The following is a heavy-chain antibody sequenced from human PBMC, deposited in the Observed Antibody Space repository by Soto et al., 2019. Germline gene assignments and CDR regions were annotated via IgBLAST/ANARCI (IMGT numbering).Heavy chain of an antibody. CDR1: GLTISGKKY. Sequence: DVQLVESGGGLIQPGESLRLSCAAFGLTISGKKYVAWVRHAPGQGLEWVSALYDVDGSFYADSVTGRFTTSSDSSKTTVYLQMNDLRPDDTAVYYCATWHEREHAFDVWGQGTTVTISS. CDR2: LYDVDGS. CDR3: ATWHEREHAFDV. V-gene: IGHV3-53*01. J-gene: IGHJ3*01. D-gene: IGHD1-1*01.